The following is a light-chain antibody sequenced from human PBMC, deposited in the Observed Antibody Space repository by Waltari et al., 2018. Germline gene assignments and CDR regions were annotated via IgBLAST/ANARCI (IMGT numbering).Light chain of an antibody. Sequence: DIQMTQSPSSLSASVGDRVTITCRASQGISRWLAWYQQKPGKAPKLLIYRASNLQSGVPSRISGSGSGTDFTLTISSLQPEDFATYYCQQYNSAPPTFGQGTKVEIK. CDR3: QQYNSAPPT. CDR1: QGISRW. CDR2: RAS. V-gene: IGKV1-12*01. J-gene: IGKJ1*01.